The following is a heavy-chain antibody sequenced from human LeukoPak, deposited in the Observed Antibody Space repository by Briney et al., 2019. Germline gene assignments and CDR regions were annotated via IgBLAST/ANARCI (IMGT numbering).Heavy chain of an antibody. Sequence: GGSLRLSCAASGFTFSSYAMHWVRQAPGKGLEWVAVISYDGSNKYYADSVKGRFTISRDNSKNTLYLQMNSLRAEDTAVYYCAKDTRFLDPADYWGQGTLVTVSS. CDR2: ISYDGSNK. V-gene: IGHV3-30-3*01. D-gene: IGHD3-3*01. J-gene: IGHJ4*02. CDR3: AKDTRFLDPADY. CDR1: GFTFSSYA.